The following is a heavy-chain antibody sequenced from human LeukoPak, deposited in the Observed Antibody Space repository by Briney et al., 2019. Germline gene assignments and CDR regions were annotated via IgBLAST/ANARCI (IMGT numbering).Heavy chain of an antibody. V-gene: IGHV3-30*02. CDR3: YTDIVTVPAPDY. D-gene: IGHD2-2*01. CDR2: ITYDRGDT. J-gene: IGHJ4*02. CDR1: GFTFSSYG. Sequence: PGGSLRLSCAASGFTFSSYGMHWVRQPPGKGLEWVAFITYDRGDTYYADSVKGRFTISRDSSKTTLSLQMNSLRAEDTAVYYCYTDIVTVPAPDYWGQGALVIVSS.